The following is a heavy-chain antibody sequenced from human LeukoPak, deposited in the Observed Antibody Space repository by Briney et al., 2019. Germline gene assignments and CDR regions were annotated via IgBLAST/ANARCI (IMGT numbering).Heavy chain of an antibody. CDR3: AKDHAYDTSGYYYDY. J-gene: IGHJ4*02. V-gene: IGHV3-23*01. CDR1: GFTFSLYA. Sequence: GGSLRLSCAASGFTFSLYAMSWVRQAPGKGLEWVSAISGSGNITYSADSVQGRFTISRDNSKNALYLRMNSLRAEDTAVYYCAKDHAYDTSGYYYDYWGQGTLVTVSS. D-gene: IGHD3-22*01. CDR2: ISGSGNIT.